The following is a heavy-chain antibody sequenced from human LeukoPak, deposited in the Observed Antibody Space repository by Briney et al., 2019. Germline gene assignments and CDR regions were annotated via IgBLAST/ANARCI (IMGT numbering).Heavy chain of an antibody. CDR3: ARAVDTAMEYFDY. D-gene: IGHD5-18*01. J-gene: IGHJ4*02. CDR1: GDSVSSNSVV. Sequence: SQTLSLTCAISGDSVSSNSVVWNWIRQSPSRGLEWLGRTYYRSKWYNDYAVSVKSRITINADTSKNQFSLQLNSVTPEDTAAYYCARAVDTAMEYFDYWGQGTLVTVSS. CDR2: TYYRSKWYN. V-gene: IGHV6-1*01.